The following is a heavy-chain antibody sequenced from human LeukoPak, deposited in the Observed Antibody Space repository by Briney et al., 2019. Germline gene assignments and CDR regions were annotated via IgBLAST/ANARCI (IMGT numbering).Heavy chain of an antibody. V-gene: IGHV3-23*01. D-gene: IGHD5-12*01. CDR2: ISGSGGTA. Sequence: GGSLRLSCAVSGFTFSSFALSWVRQAPGKGLEWVSAISGSGGTAHYADSVKGRFTISRDNSKNTLYMQMNSLRAEDTAVYYCAREVAQFDYWGQGTLVTVSS. J-gene: IGHJ4*02. CDR3: AREVAQFDY. CDR1: GFTFSSFA.